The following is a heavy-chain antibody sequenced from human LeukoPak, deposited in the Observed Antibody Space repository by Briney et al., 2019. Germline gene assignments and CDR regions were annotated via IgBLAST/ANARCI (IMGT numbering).Heavy chain of an antibody. J-gene: IGHJ6*02. CDR2: SYYSGST. D-gene: IGHD6-13*01. CDR1: GGSISSDGYY. V-gene: IGHV4-31*03. Sequence: PSQTLSLTCTVSGGSISSDGYYWSWIRQRPGKGREWLGYSYYSGSTYYNPSLRRRVTISVDTSKNQFLLKPSSVAAADPALYYCATGLYSSIGSGMDVWGQGTTVTVSS. CDR3: ATGLYSSIGSGMDV.